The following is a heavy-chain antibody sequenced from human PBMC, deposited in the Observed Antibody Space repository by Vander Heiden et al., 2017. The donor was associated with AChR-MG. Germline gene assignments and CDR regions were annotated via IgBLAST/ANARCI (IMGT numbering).Heavy chain of an antibody. D-gene: IGHD6-19*01. J-gene: IGHJ4*02. CDR2: INPIFGTA. Sequence: QVQLVQSGAEVKKPGSSVKVSCKASGGTFSSYAISWLRQDPGQGLEWMRVINPIFGTANYAQKFQGRVTITADESTSTAYMELSSLRSEDTAVYYCARDIGIAVAGIDYWGQGTLVTVSS. V-gene: IGHV1-69*01. CDR3: ARDIGIAVAGIDY. CDR1: GGTFSSYA.